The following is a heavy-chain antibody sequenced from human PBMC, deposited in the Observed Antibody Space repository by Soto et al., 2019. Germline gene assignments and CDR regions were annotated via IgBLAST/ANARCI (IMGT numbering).Heavy chain of an antibody. Sequence: QVQLQQWGAGLVKSSETLSLTCAVFGGSFSGYYWTWIRQPPGKGLEWIGEIHPSGRTNYNPSLKSRVTLSVDTSKNQFSLKLNSVTAADAAVYYCTRALGTMYPWGQGTLVTVSS. V-gene: IGHV4-34*02. J-gene: IGHJ5*02. CDR3: TRALGTMYP. CDR2: IHPSGRT. D-gene: IGHD1-1*01. CDR1: GGSFSGYY.